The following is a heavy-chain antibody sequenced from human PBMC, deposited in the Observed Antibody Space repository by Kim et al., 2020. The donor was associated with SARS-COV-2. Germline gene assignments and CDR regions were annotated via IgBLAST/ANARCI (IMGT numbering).Heavy chain of an antibody. CDR3: TTVSMR. CDR2: IKSLSDGGTS. V-gene: IGHV3-15*01. CDR1: GIPFSNAW. J-gene: IGHJ4*02. D-gene: IGHD2-2*01. Sequence: GGSLRLSCAVSGIPFSNAWMNWVRQAPGRGQEWVGRIKSLSDGGTSDYAAPVKGRFTISRDDSKNTLYLQMNSLKSEDAGVYYCTTVSMRWGQGTLVTVS.